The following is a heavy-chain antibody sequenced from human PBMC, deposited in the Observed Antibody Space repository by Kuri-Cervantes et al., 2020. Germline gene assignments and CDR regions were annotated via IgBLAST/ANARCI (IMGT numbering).Heavy chain of an antibody. V-gene: IGHV3-48*03. J-gene: IGHJ4*02. CDR1: GFTFSSYE. D-gene: IGHD6-19*01. CDR2: ISSSGSTI. CDR3: ARDSHYGWYGVDY. Sequence: GGSLRLSCAASGFTFSSYEMNWVRQAPWKGLEWVSYISSSGSTIYYADSVKGRFTISRDNAKNSLYLQMNSLRAEDTAVYYCARDSHYGWYGVDYWGQGTLVTVSS.